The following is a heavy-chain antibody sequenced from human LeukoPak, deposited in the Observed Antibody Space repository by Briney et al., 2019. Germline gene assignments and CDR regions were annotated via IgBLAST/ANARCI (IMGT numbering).Heavy chain of an antibody. V-gene: IGHV1-69*05. CDR1: GGTFSSYA. Sequence: ASVKVSSKASGGTFSSYAISWVRQAPGQGLEWMGGIIPIFGTANYAQKFQGRVTITTDESTSTAYMELSSLRSEDTAVYYCARDSTSYYYYYRDVWGKGTTVTVSS. J-gene: IGHJ6*03. CDR3: ARDSTSYYYYYRDV. CDR2: IIPIFGTA.